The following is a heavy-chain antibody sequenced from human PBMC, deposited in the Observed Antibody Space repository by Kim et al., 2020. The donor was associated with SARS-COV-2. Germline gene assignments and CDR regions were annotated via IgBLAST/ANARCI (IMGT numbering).Heavy chain of an antibody. Sequence: SETLSLTCAVYGGSFSGYYWSWIRQPPGKGLEWIGEINHSGSTNYNPSLKSRVTISVDTSKNQFSLKLSSVTAADTAVYYCARVRYGDYVDYWGQGTLVT. V-gene: IGHV4-34*01. CDR2: INHSGST. D-gene: IGHD4-17*01. CDR1: GGSFSGYY. J-gene: IGHJ4*02. CDR3: ARVRYGDYVDY.